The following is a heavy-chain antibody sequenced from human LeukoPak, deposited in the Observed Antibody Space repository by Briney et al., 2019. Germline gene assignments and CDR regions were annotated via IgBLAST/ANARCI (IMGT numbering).Heavy chain of an antibody. CDR3: ARDRYIAVAGTNWFDP. J-gene: IGHJ5*02. CDR1: GGSVTYTNYY. D-gene: IGHD6-19*01. CDR2: IYYNGKT. V-gene: IGHV4-39*02. Sequence: SETLSLTCTVSGGSVTYTNYYWGWIRQPPGKGLQWIGVIYYNGKTYYNPSLKSRVTVAVDTSKNQFSLKLSSVTAVDTAVYYCARDRYIAVAGTNWFDPWGQGTLVTVSS.